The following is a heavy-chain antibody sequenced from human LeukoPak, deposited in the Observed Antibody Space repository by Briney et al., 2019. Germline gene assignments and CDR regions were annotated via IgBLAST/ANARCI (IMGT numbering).Heavy chain of an antibody. Sequence: SQTLSLTCTVSGGSISSGDYYWSWIRQPPGKGLEWIGYIYYSGSTYYNPSLKSRVTISVDTSKNQFSLKLSSVTAADTAVYYWARVVTIFGVVPDYWGQGTLVTVSS. J-gene: IGHJ4*02. CDR3: ARVVTIFGVVPDY. D-gene: IGHD3-3*01. CDR2: IYYSGST. V-gene: IGHV4-30-4*08. CDR1: GGSISSGDYY.